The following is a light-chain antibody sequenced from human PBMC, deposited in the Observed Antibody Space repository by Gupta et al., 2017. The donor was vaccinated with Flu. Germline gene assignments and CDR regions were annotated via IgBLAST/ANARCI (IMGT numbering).Light chain of an antibody. V-gene: IGLV8-61*01. CDR3: VLYMGNGVWV. Sequence: TVVTQEPSFSVSPGGTVTLTCGLTSGSVSTSFLPSWYQQTPGQAPRTLIYTTNSRSSGVPDRFSGSILGNKAALTITGAQADDESDYYCVLYMGNGVWVFGGGTKLTVL. J-gene: IGLJ3*02. CDR2: TTN. CDR1: SGSVSTSFL.